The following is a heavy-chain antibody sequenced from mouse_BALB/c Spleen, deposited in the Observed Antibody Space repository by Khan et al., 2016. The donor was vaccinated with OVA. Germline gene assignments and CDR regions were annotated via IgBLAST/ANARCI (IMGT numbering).Heavy chain of an antibody. V-gene: IGHV3-2*02. D-gene: IGHD2-3*01. CDR2: ISYSGST. CDR1: GYSITSDYA. CDR3: ARDGSRYNYAMDY. J-gene: IGHJ4*01. Sequence: EVQLQESGPGLVKPSQSLSLTCTVTGYSITSDYAWNWIRQFPGNKLEWMGYISYSGSTNYNPALKSRFSITRDTSKNQFFLQLNSVTTEDTATXYCARDGSRYNYAMDYWGQGTSVTVSS.